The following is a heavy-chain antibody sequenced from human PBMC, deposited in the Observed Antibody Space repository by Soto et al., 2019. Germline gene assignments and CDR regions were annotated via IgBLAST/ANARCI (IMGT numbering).Heavy chain of an antibody. Sequence: RASVKVSCKATGYSFTAHYIHGVRQAPGQGLEWMGRINPNSGDANYAQNFQGRVSMTRDTSISRASMEMTRLRSDDTAVYYCAREAENYFYYGMDVWGQGTTVTVSS. CDR2: INPNSGDA. J-gene: IGHJ6*02. CDR1: GYSFTAHY. CDR3: AREAENYFYYGMDV. V-gene: IGHV1-2*02.